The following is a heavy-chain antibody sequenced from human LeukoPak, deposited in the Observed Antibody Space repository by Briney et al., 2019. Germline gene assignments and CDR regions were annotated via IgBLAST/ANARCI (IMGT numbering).Heavy chain of an antibody. CDR2: INHSGST. Sequence: PSETLSLTCAVYGGSFSGYYWSWIRQPPGKGLEWIGEINHSGSTNYNPSLKSRVTISVDTSKNQFSLKLSSVTAADTAVYYCARRFYYYMDVWGKGTTVTLSS. CDR1: GGSFSGYY. V-gene: IGHV4-34*01. CDR3: ARRFYYYMDV. J-gene: IGHJ6*03.